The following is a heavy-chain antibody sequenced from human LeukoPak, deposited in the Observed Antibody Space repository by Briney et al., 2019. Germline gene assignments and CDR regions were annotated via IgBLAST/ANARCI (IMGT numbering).Heavy chain of an antibody. CDR3: AKDGDDYYGSGSHVDY. D-gene: IGHD3-10*01. Sequence: GGSLRLSCAASGFTFSSYELNWVRQAPGKGLEWVSYISDTGSTIYYADSVEGRFTISRDNAKNSLYLKMNSLRAEDTAAYYCAKDGDDYYGSGSHVDYWGQGTLVTVSS. CDR1: GFTFSSYE. CDR2: ISDTGSTI. J-gene: IGHJ4*02. V-gene: IGHV3-48*03.